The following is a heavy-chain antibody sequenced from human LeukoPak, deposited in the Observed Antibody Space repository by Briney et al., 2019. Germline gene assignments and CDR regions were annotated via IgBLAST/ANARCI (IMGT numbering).Heavy chain of an antibody. CDR1: GFTFSSYA. CDR3: TTGPPDNWNDRYYFDY. D-gene: IGHD1-1*01. Sequence: GGSLRLSCAASGFTFSSYAMSWVRQAPGKGLEWVGRIKSKTDGGTTDYAAPVKGRFTISRDDSKNTLYLQMNSLKTEDTAVYYCTTGPPDNWNDRYYFDYWGQGTLVTVSS. CDR2: IKSKTDGGTT. V-gene: IGHV3-15*01. J-gene: IGHJ4*02.